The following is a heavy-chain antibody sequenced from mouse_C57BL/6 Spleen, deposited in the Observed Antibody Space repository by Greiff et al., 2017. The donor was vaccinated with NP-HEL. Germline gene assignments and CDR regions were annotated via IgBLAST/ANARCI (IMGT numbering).Heavy chain of an antibody. Sequence: QVQLQQSGAELMKPGASVKLSCKATGYTFTGYWIEWVKQRPGHGLEWIGEILPGSGSTNYNEKFKGKATFTADTSSNTAYMQHSSLTTEESAIYYCARGIIYYYGSSRFDYWGKGTTLTVSS. V-gene: IGHV1-9*01. D-gene: IGHD1-1*01. CDR2: ILPGSGST. CDR1: GYTFTGYW. CDR3: ARGIIYYYGSSRFDY. J-gene: IGHJ2*01.